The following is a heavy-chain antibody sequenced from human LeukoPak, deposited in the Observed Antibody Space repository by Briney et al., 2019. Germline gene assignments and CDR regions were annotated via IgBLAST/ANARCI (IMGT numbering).Heavy chain of an antibody. CDR3: ARASDDVDTAMVYYYYYMDV. Sequence: SETLSLTCAVYGGSFSGYYWSWIRQPPGKGLEWIGEINHSGSTNYNPSLKSRVTISVDTSKNQFSLKLSSVTAADTAVYYCARASDDVDTAMVYYYYYMDVWGKGTTVTVSS. D-gene: IGHD5-18*01. CDR1: GGSFSGYY. J-gene: IGHJ6*03. CDR2: INHSGST. V-gene: IGHV4-34*01.